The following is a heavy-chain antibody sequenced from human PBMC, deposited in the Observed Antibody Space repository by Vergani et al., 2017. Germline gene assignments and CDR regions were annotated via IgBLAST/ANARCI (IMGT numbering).Heavy chain of an antibody. Sequence: QVQLVESGGGVVQPGGSLRLSCAASGFTFSSYGMHWVRQAPGKGLEWVAVIWYDGSNKYYADSVKGRFTISRDNSKNTLHLQMNSLRADDTAVYYCTKGSRGYTGYFFDYWGQGTLATVSS. CDR1: GFTFSSYG. D-gene: IGHD5-12*01. V-gene: IGHV3-33*06. J-gene: IGHJ4*02. CDR3: TKGSRGYTGYFFDY. CDR2: IWYDGSNK.